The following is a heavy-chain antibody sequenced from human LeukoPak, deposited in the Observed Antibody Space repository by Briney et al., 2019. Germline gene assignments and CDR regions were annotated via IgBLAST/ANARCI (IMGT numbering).Heavy chain of an antibody. V-gene: IGHV3-23*01. Sequence: PAGGSLRLSCAASGFTFSSYAMSWVRQAPGKGLEWVSAISGSGGSTYYADSVKGRFTISRDNAKNSLYLQMNSLRAEDTAVYYCARGGGGKNSSPSSNWFDPWGQGTLVTVSS. CDR2: ISGSGGST. J-gene: IGHJ5*02. D-gene: IGHD6-6*01. CDR3: ARGGGGKNSSPSSNWFDP. CDR1: GFTFSSYA.